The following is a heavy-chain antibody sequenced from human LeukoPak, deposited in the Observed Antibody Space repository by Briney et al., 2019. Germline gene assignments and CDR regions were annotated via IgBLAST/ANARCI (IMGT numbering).Heavy chain of an antibody. Sequence: GGSLRLSCAASGFSFSSYWMHWVRRGPGKGLVWVSRINSDGSSTRHADSVKGRFTISRDNAKNMVNLQMNSLRDEDTAVYYCARDRDGPDYWGQGTLVTVSS. CDR1: GFSFSSYW. CDR3: ARDRDGPDY. D-gene: IGHD5-24*01. J-gene: IGHJ4*02. CDR2: INSDGSST. V-gene: IGHV3-74*01.